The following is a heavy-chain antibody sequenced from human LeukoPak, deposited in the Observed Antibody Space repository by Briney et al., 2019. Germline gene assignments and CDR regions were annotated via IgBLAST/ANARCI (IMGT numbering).Heavy chain of an antibody. Sequence: PGGSLRLSCAASGFTFSSYEMNWVRQAPGKGLEGVSYISSSGSTIYYADSVKGRFTISRDNSKNTLYLQMNSLRAEDTAVYYCACIYGSGKFAFDYWGQGTLVTVSS. V-gene: IGHV3-48*03. CDR1: GFTFSSYE. J-gene: IGHJ4*02. CDR2: ISSSGSTI. CDR3: ACIYGSGKFAFDY. D-gene: IGHD3-10*01.